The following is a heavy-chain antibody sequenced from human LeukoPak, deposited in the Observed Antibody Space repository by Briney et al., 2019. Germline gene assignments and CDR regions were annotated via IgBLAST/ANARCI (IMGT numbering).Heavy chain of an antibody. CDR3: ASEAYCSGGRCSPQRVAT. Sequence: GASVKVTCKASGYTFTSYYLNWVRQAPGQGLEWMGWIDSKNGDTKYAQKFQSRLTISRYTSIGIAYMELRSLISDDTAVYYCASEAYCSGGRCSPQRVATWGEGTPVTVSS. CDR1: GYTFTSYY. J-gene: IGHJ4*02. D-gene: IGHD2-15*01. CDR2: IDSKNGDT. V-gene: IGHV1-2*02.